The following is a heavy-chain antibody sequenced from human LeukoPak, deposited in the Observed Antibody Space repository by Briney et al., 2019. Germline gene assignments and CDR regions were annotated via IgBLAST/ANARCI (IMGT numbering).Heavy chain of an antibody. CDR2: ISSSGTTI. CDR3: ARVGVVVAATGNLWFDP. Sequence: GGSLRLSCAASGFTFSSYEMNWVRQVPGKGLEWVSYISSSGTTIYYADSVEGRFTISRDNAKNSLYLQMNSLRAEDTAVYYCARVGVVVAATGNLWFDPWGQGTLVTVSS. V-gene: IGHV3-48*03. J-gene: IGHJ5*02. CDR1: GFTFSSYE. D-gene: IGHD2-15*01.